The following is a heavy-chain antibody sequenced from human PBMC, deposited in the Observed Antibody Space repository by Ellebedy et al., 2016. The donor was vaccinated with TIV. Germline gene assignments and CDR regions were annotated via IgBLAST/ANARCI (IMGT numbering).Heavy chain of an antibody. J-gene: IGHJ4*02. CDR3: ATGARSEGGY. D-gene: IGHD2-15*01. CDR2: IKEDGSRT. Sequence: PGGSLRLSCAASEFTFNTYGMNWVRQAPGKGLEWVANIKEDGSRTSYVDSVRGRFTISRDNAKNSLYLQMNSLRAEDTAVYYCATGARSEGGYWGQGTLVTVSS. V-gene: IGHV3-7*01. CDR1: EFTFNTYG.